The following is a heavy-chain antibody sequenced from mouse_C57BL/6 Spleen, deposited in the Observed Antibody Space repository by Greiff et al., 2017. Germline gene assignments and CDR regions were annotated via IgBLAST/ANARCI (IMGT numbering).Heavy chain of an antibody. J-gene: IGHJ4*01. CDR2: INPGSGCT. D-gene: IGHD1-1*01. CDR1: GYTFTSYW. CDR3: VMPLYGTSHYYYAMAY. Sequence: VQLQQSGAELAKPGASVKLSCKASGYTFTSYWMHWVKQRPGQGLEWIGYINPGSGCTKYNQKFKDKATLTADKSSSTAYMQLSRLTYEDSAVYYGVMPLYGTSHYYYAMAYWGQGTSVTVSS. V-gene: IGHV1-7*01.